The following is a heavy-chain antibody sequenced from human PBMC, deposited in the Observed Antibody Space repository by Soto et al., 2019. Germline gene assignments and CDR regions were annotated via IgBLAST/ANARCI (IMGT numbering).Heavy chain of an antibody. J-gene: IGHJ2*01. Sequence: QVLLQESGPGLVKPSETLSLTCTVSGGSISSYYWSWIRQPPGKGLEWIGNIHNSGYIPSLKSRVTISVDPSKNQFSLKLNSVTAADTAVYYCARVGDPHYDVFTGYQNWFFDLWGRGTLVTVSS. CDR3: ARVGDPHYDVFTGYQNWFFDL. V-gene: IGHV4-59*01. CDR2: IHNSG. CDR1: GGSISSYY. D-gene: IGHD3-9*01.